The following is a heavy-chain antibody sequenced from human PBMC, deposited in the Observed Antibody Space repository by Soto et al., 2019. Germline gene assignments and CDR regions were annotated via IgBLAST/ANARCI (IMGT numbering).Heavy chain of an antibody. Sequence: QVQLQQWGAGLLKPSETLSLTCAVYGGSFSGYYWSWIRQPPGKGLEWIGEINHSGSTNYNPSLKSRVTISVDTSKNQFPLKLSSVTAADTAVYYCASGYYSYWYFDLWGRGTLVTVSS. CDR1: GGSFSGYY. J-gene: IGHJ2*01. D-gene: IGHD3-22*01. CDR3: ASGYYSYWYFDL. V-gene: IGHV4-34*01. CDR2: INHSGST.